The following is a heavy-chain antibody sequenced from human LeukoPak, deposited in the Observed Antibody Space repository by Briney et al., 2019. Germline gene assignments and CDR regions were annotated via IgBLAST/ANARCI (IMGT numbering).Heavy chain of an antibody. J-gene: IGHJ6*03. CDR1: GGSISSYY. CDR2: IYYSGST. D-gene: IGHD5-18*01. CDR3: ARTTEWGYIGYFYYYYMDV. Sequence: KPSGTLSLTCTVSGGSISSYYWSWIRQPPGKGLEWIGYIYYSGSTNSNPSLKSRVTISVDTSKNQFSLKLRSVTAADTAVYYCARTTEWGYIGYFYYYYMDVWGKGTTVTISS. V-gene: IGHV4-59*01.